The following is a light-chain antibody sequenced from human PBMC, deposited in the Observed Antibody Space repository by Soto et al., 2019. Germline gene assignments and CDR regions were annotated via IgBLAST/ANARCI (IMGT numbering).Light chain of an antibody. Sequence: ELVFTQAPTTLSVSPGNRATLYCRASQSIGSAVAWYHQRSGQAPRLLIFDASIRVPATPARFSGSVSGTEFTLTISSLESEDFAVYFCQQYADRPRTFGQGTKVDIK. CDR3: QQYADRPRT. CDR2: DAS. J-gene: IGKJ1*01. V-gene: IGKV3-15*01. CDR1: QSIGSA.